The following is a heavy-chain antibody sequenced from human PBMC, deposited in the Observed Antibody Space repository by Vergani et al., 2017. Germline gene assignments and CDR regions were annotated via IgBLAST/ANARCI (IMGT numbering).Heavy chain of an antibody. CDR1: GFTFSHYG. CDR3: AKELIVALDRSGYPFDI. D-gene: IGHD3-22*01. J-gene: IGHJ3*02. Sequence: QVQLVESGGGVVQPGRSLRLSCAASGFTFSHYGMHWVRQAPGKGLEWVAVISYDGSNKYYADSVKGRFTISRYHSKNTLFLQMNSLIAEDTAVYSCAKELIVALDRSGYPFDIGGQGTMV. V-gene: IGHV3-30*18. CDR2: ISYDGSNK.